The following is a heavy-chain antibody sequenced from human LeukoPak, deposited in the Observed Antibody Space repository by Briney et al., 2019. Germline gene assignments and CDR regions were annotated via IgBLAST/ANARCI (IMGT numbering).Heavy chain of an antibody. CDR3: AKSLLRPAY. Sequence: SGGSLRLSCAASGFTFSNYGMHWVRQAPGKGLEWVSGISGQGSKTFYAGSVKGRFTISRDNSKNTLYLQMNSLRAEDTAVYYCAKSLLRPAYWGQGTLVTVSS. CDR1: GFTFSNYG. D-gene: IGHD3-3*01. CDR2: ISGQGSKT. J-gene: IGHJ4*02. V-gene: IGHV3-23*01.